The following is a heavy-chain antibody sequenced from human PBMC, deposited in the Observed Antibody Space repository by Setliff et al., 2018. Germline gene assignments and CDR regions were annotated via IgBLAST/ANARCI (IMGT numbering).Heavy chain of an antibody. Sequence: PGGSLRLSCAASGFTFSNYWMHWVRQAPGKGLVWVSRIDSDGSVTNYADSVRGRFTISRDNAKNSLYLQMNSLRAEDTAVYYCARSGNYRVDYWGQGTLVTVSS. D-gene: IGHD1-26*01. CDR3: ARSGNYRVDY. CDR2: IDSDGSVT. V-gene: IGHV3-74*01. J-gene: IGHJ4*02. CDR1: GFTFSNYW.